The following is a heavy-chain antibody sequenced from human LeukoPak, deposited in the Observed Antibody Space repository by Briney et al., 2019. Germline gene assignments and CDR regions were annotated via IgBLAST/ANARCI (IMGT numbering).Heavy chain of an antibody. Sequence: GRSLRLSSAASAFISTSYWMNWVRQAPGNWREWVASTKQEGSEKYYVDAVKGRFTISRDNAKNSLYLQMNSLRAEDTAVFYCARDLVTPIDYWGQGTLVTVSS. CDR1: AFISTSYW. J-gene: IGHJ4*02. V-gene: IGHV3-7*03. CDR2: TKQEGSEK. D-gene: IGHD2-21*02. CDR3: ARDLVTPIDY.